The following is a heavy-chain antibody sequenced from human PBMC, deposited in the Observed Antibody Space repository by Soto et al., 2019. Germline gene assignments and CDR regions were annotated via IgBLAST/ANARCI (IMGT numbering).Heavy chain of an antibody. Sequence: GGSLRLSCAASGFTFSVYAMSWVRKAPGKGLEWVSAISSNGGRTFYADSLRGRFTISRDNSKSALYLQMNNLRAEDTAIYYCAKYSELPYEAYLQQWGQGTLVTVSS. V-gene: IGHV3-23*01. J-gene: IGHJ1*01. D-gene: IGHD1-7*01. CDR3: AKYSELPYEAYLQQ. CDR1: GFTFSVYA. CDR2: ISSNGGRT.